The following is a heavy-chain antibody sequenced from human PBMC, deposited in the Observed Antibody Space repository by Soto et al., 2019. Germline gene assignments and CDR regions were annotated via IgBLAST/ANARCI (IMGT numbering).Heavy chain of an antibody. CDR1: GGTFSSYA. V-gene: IGHV1-69*13. D-gene: IGHD2-2*01. J-gene: IGHJ4*02. CDR3: ARMYCSSTSCYSPFDY. CDR2: IIPIFGTA. Sequence: SVKVSCKASGGTFSSYAISWVRQAPGQGLEWMGGIIPIFGTANYAQKFQGRVTITADESTSTAYMELSSLRSEDTAVYYCARMYCSSTSCYSPFDYWGQGTLVTVSS.